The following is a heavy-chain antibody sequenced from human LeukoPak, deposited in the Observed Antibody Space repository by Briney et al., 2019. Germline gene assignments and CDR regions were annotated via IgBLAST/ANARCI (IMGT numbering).Heavy chain of an antibody. D-gene: IGHD5-18*01. J-gene: IGHJ4*02. CDR3: VRLRYTYGKNFDC. CDR1: GFTFKGSW. CDR2: IQQDGSEK. V-gene: IGHV3-7*01. Sequence: PGGSLRLSCAASGFTFKGSWMSWVRQAPGKGLEWVANIQQDGSEKKYVDSVKGRFTISRDNAKNSLYLQMDSLRAEDTAVYYCVRLRYTYGKNFDCWGQGTLVTVSS.